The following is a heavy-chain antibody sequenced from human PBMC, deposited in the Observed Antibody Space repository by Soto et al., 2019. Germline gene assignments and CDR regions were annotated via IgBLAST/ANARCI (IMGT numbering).Heavy chain of an antibody. J-gene: IGHJ5*02. CDR1: GFTFDDYA. Sequence: EVQLVESGGGLVQPGRSLRLSCAASGFTFDDYAMHWVRQAPGKGLEWVSGISWNSGSIGYADSVKGRFTISRDNAKNSLYLQMNSLRAEDTALYYCAKDIGITMVRGVNCGGFDPWGQGTLVTVSS. V-gene: IGHV3-9*01. CDR2: ISWNSGSI. CDR3: AKDIGITMVRGVNCGGFDP. D-gene: IGHD3-10*01.